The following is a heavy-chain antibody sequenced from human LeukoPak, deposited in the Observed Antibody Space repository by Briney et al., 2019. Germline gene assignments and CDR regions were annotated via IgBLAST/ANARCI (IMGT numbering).Heavy chain of an antibody. D-gene: IGHD6-13*01. V-gene: IGHV3-23*01. J-gene: IGHJ5*02. CDR1: GFTFSNAW. CDR3: AKNPHYSSSWYEGNWFDP. Sequence: GGSLRLSCAASGFTFSNAWMSWVRQAPGKGLEWVSAISGSGGSTYYADSVKGRFTISRDNSKNTLYLQMNSLRAEDTAVYYCAKNPHYSSSWYEGNWFDPWGQGTLVTVSS. CDR2: ISGSGGST.